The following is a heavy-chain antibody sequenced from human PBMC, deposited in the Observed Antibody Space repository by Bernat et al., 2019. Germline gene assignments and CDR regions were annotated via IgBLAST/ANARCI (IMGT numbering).Heavy chain of an antibody. V-gene: IGHV1-46*01. J-gene: IGHJ3*02. CDR3: ARVGEHMVQGVNDAFDI. Sequence: QVQLVQSGAEVKKPGASVKVSCKASGYTFTSYYMHWVRQAPGQGLEWMGIINPSGGSTSYAQKFQGRVTMTRDTSTSTVYMELSSLRSEDTAVYYCARVGEHMVQGVNDAFDIWGQGTMVTVSS. D-gene: IGHD3-10*01. CDR1: GYTFTSYY. CDR2: INPSGGST.